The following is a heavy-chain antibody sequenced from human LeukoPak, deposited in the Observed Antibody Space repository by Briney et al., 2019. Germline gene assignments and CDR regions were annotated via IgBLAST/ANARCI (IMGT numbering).Heavy chain of an antibody. V-gene: IGHV3-48*01. Sequence: PGGSLRLSCAASGFTLRSYSMIWVRQAPGKGLEWVSYISSSSSTIYYADSVKGRFTISRDNPENTLYLQMNSLRAEDTAVYCCAKVGSRIREGYIDSWGQGTLVTVS. J-gene: IGHJ4*02. CDR1: GFTLRSYS. CDR3: AKVGSRIREGYIDS. D-gene: IGHD1-14*01. CDR2: ISSSSSTI.